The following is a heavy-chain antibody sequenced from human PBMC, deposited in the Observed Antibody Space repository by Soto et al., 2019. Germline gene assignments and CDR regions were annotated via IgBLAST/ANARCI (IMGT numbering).Heavy chain of an antibody. Sequence: QVQLVQSGAEVKKPGASVKLSCRTSGYTFTHYYIHWVRQAPGQGLEWLAIINPASGSTNYAQDFLGRVTLTMDTSTTTVYMELSGLRAEDTAIFYWARYVAAGDHWGQGTLVTVSS. CDR1: GYTFTHYY. CDR2: INPASGST. J-gene: IGHJ4*02. CDR3: ARYVAAGDH. V-gene: IGHV1-46*01. D-gene: IGHD6-25*01.